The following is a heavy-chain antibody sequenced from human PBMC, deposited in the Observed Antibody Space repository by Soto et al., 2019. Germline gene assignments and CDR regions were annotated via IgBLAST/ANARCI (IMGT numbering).Heavy chain of an antibody. Sequence: SETLSLTCTVSGGSISSYYWSWIRQPPGKGLEWIGYIYYSGSTNYNPSLKSRVTISVDTSKNQFSLKLSSVTAADTAVYYCARDTGNNWFDPWGQGTLVTVS. D-gene: IGHD1-1*01. J-gene: IGHJ5*02. V-gene: IGHV4-59*01. CDR2: IYYSGST. CDR1: GGSISSYY. CDR3: ARDTGNNWFDP.